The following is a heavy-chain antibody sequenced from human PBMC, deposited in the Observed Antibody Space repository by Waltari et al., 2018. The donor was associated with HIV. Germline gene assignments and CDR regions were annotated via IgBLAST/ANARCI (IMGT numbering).Heavy chain of an antibody. CDR2: INHSGST. Sequence: QVQLQQWGAGLLKPSETLSLTCAVYGGSFSGYYWSWIRQPPGKGLEWIGEINHSGSTNYNPSLKSRVTISVDTSKNQFSLKLSSVTAADTAVYYCARVGSVVRGVPTRYFDYWGQGTLVTVSS. CDR3: ARVGSVVRGVPTRYFDY. CDR1: GGSFSGYY. V-gene: IGHV4-34*01. J-gene: IGHJ4*02. D-gene: IGHD3-10*01.